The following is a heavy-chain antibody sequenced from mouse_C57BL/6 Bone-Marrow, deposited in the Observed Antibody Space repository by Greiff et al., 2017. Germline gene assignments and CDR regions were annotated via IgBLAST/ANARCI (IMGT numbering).Heavy chain of an antibody. J-gene: IGHJ1*03. CDR1: GYTFTSYW. CDR3: AREGSSSYWYFDV. CDR2: IDPSDSYT. Sequence: VQLQQPGAELVLPGASVKLSCKASGYTFTSYWMHWVKQRPGQGLEWIGEIDPSDSYTNYNQKFKGQSTLTVDKSSSTAYMQLSSLTSEDSAVYYCAREGSSSYWYFDVWGTGTTVTVSS. D-gene: IGHD1-1*01. V-gene: IGHV1-69*01.